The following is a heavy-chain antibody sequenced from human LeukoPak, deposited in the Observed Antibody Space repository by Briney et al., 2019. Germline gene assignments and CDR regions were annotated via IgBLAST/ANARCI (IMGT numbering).Heavy chain of an antibody. CDR3: ARLTGYSSSWAFDY. CDR2: INHSGST. D-gene: IGHD6-13*01. CDR1: GGSFSGYY. J-gene: IGHJ4*02. Sequence: SETLSLTCAVYGGSFSGYYWSWIRQPPGKGLERIGEINHSGSTNYNPSLKSRVTISVDTSNNQFSLKLSSVTAADTAVYYCARLTGYSSSWAFDYWGQGTLVTVSS. V-gene: IGHV4-34*01.